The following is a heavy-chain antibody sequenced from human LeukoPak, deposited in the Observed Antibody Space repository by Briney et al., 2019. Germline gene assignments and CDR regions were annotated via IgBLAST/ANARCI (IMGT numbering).Heavy chain of an antibody. D-gene: IGHD6-19*01. V-gene: IGHV4-59*08. J-gene: IGHJ5*02. Sequence: PSETLSLTCTVSGGSISSYYWSWIRQPPGKGLEWIGYIYYSGSTNYNPSLKSRVTMSVDTSKNQFSLKLGSVTAADTAVYYCARHVRGYLRIAVAGNWFDPWGQGTLVTVSS. CDR3: ARHVRGYLRIAVAGNWFDP. CDR2: IYYSGST. CDR1: GGSISSYY.